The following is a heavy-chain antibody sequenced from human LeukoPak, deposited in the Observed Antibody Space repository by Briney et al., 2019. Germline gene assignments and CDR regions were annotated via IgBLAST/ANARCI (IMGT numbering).Heavy chain of an antibody. Sequence: GGSLRLSCAASKFTFSDYYMSWVRQAPGKGLEWVSSISSSSSYIYYADSVKGRFTISRDNAKNSLYLQMNSLRAEDTAVYYCAREAGYPTGFDFWGQGTLVTVSS. J-gene: IGHJ4*02. CDR1: KFTFSDYY. CDR3: AREAGYPTGFDF. V-gene: IGHV3-21*01. D-gene: IGHD6-25*01. CDR2: ISSSSSYI.